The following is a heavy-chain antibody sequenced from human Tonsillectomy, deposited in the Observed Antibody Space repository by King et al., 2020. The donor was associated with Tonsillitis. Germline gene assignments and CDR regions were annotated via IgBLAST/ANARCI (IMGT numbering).Heavy chain of an antibody. CDR2: IYYSGST. V-gene: IGHV4-39*01. J-gene: IGHJ3*02. CDR1: GGSISSSSYY. D-gene: IGHD6-19*01. Sequence: QLQELGPGLVKPSETLSLTCTVSGGSISSSSYYWGWIRQPPGKGLEWIGSIYYSGSTYYNPSLKSRVTISVDTSKNQFSLKLSSVTAADTAVYYCARQNGYSSGWSNAFDIWGQGTMVTVSS. CDR3: ARQNGYSSGWSNAFDI.